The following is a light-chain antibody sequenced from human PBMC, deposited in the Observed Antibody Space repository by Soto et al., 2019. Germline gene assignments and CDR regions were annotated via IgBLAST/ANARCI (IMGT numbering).Light chain of an antibody. J-gene: IGKJ3*01. CDR3: MQGTHWPPT. CDR1: QSLVDTDGNTY. V-gene: IGKV2-30*01. Sequence: DLGMTQCPLSLPVTLGQPASISCRSSQSLVDTDGNTYLSWFQQRPGQSPRRLIYKVSNRDSGVPDRFSGSGSGTDFTLQISRVEAEDVGVYYCMQGTHWPPTFGPGTKVDVK. CDR2: KVS.